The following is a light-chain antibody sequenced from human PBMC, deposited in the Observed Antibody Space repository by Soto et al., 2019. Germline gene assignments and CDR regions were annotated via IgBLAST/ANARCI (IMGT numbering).Light chain of an antibody. Sequence: DIQMTQSPSTLSASVGDRLTITCRASQSISTWSAWYQQKPGKAPKLLIYDASSLQSGVPSRFSGGGSGTELTLTISSLQPDDFETYYCQQYDSYSEAFGQGTKVDIK. V-gene: IGKV1-5*01. CDR3: QQYDSYSEA. CDR2: DAS. CDR1: QSISTW. J-gene: IGKJ1*01.